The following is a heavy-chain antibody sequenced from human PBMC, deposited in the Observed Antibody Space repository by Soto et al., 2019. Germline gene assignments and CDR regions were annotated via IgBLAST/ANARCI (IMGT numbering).Heavy chain of an antibody. J-gene: IGHJ5*02. CDR1: GGTFSRDA. D-gene: IGHD2-15*01. V-gene: IGHV1-69*01. Sequence: QVQLVQSGAEVKKPGSSVKVSCKASGGTFSRDAISWVRQAPGQGLEWMGGIIPMFGTAKYVQKFQGRLTITAHESTTTAYMELRSLRSDDTAVYYCARGVVVVAASQLGWFDPWGQGTLVTVSS. CDR2: IIPMFGTA. CDR3: ARGVVVVAASQLGWFDP.